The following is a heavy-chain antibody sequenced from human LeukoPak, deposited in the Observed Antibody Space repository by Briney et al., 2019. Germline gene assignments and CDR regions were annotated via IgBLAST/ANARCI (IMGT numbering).Heavy chain of an antibody. CDR2: IRYDGINK. CDR3: ARDKVVIDY. Sequence: GGSLRLSCATSGFTFSSYGMYWVRQAPGKGLEWLAFIRYDGINKYYADSVEGRFTISRDNSKNTLYLQMNSLRAEDTAVYYCARDKVVIDYWGQGTLVTVSS. CDR1: GFTFSSYG. V-gene: IGHV3-30*02. J-gene: IGHJ4*02. D-gene: IGHD3-22*01.